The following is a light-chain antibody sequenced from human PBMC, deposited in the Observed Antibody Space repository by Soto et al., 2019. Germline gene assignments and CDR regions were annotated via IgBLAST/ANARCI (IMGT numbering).Light chain of an antibody. CDR3: QTWGTGIQV. Sequence: QSVLTQSPSASASLGASVKLTCTLSSGHSRYAIAWHQQQPEKGPRYLMKLNSDGSHSKGDGIPDRFSGSSSGSERYLTISSRQSEDEADYYCQTWGTGIQVFGGGTKVTVL. CDR1: SGHSRYA. J-gene: IGLJ3*02. V-gene: IGLV4-69*01. CDR2: LNSDGSH.